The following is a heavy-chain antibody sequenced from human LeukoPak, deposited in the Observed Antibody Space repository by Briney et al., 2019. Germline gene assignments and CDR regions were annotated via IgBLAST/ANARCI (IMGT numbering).Heavy chain of an antibody. CDR3: ARDKSSGVDLRAGFDY. CDR1: GYTFTGYY. J-gene: IGHJ4*02. CDR2: IHPNSGGT. V-gene: IGHV1-2*02. D-gene: IGHD5-12*01. Sequence: GASVKVSCKASGYTFTGYYLHWVRQAPGQGLEWMGWIHPNSGGTNYAQKFQGRVTMTRDTSISTAYLDLSRLRSDDTAVYYWARDKSSGVDLRAGFDYWGQGTLVTVSS.